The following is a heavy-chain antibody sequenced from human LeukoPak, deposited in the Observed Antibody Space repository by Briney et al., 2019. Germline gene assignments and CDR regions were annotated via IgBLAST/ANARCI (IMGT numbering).Heavy chain of an antibody. CDR2: ISGSGATT. Sequence: PGGSLRLSCAASGFTFSSYAMSWVRQAPGKGPEWVSAISGSGATTYCADSVKGRFTISRDNSKNTLYLQMNSLRGEDTAVYYCAKDQIRDYYDSSGYLAIDYWGQGTLVTVSS. J-gene: IGHJ4*02. CDR3: AKDQIRDYYDSSGYLAIDY. CDR1: GFTFSSYA. D-gene: IGHD3-22*01. V-gene: IGHV3-23*01.